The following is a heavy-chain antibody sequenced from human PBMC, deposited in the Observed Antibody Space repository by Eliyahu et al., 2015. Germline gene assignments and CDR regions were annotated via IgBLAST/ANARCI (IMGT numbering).Heavy chain of an antibody. D-gene: IGHD4-23*01. Sequence: EVQLVESGGDLVQPGGSLRLSCAASGFSFSNYYMGWVRQSPGKGLGVGAGQSPDGSVIYYEDSVKGRFTISRDNAKNALYVQMNSLRAEDTAVYYCARDPDYGGDGAFFDHWGQGTLVTVSS. V-gene: IGHV3-7*01. J-gene: IGHJ4*02. CDR3: ARDPDYGGDGAFFDH. CDR1: GFSFSNYY. CDR2: QSPDGSVI.